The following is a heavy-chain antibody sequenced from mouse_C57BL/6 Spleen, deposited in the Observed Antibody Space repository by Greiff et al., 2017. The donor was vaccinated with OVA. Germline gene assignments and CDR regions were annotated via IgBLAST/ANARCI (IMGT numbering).Heavy chain of an antibody. V-gene: IGHV1-74*01. Sequence: QVQLQQPGAELVKPGASVKVSCKASGYTFTSYWMHWVKQRPGQGLEWIGRIHPSDSDTNYNQKFKGKATLTVDISSSTAYMQLSILTSEDSAVYYCAGIYYDYDWYFDVWGTGTTVTVSS. CDR2: IHPSDSDT. D-gene: IGHD2-4*01. J-gene: IGHJ1*03. CDR3: AGIYYDYDWYFDV. CDR1: GYTFTSYW.